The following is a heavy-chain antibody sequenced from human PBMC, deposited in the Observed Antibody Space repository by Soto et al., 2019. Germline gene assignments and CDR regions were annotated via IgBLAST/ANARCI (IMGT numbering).Heavy chain of an antibody. V-gene: IGHV1-3*01. CDR1: GYTFTSYA. CDR3: ARDYDGGSCYYLVPGGCDY. J-gene: IGHJ4*02. Sequence: ASVKVSCKASGYTFTSYAMHWVRQAPGQRLEWMGWINAGNGNTKYSQKFQGRVTITRDTSASTAYMELSSLRSEDTAVYYCARDYDGGSCYYLVPGGCDYWGQGTLVTVAS. CDR2: INAGNGNT. D-gene: IGHD3-16*01.